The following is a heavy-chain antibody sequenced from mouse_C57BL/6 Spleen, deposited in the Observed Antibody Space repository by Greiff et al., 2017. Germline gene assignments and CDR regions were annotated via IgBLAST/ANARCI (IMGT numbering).Heavy chain of an antibody. CDR3: ASYSNYDYFDY. CDR1: GYSITSGYY. V-gene: IGHV3-6*01. CDR2: ISYDGSN. D-gene: IGHD2-5*01. J-gene: IGHJ2*01. Sequence: EVQLVESGPGLVKPSQSLSLTCSVTGYSITSGYYWNWIRQFPGNKLEWMGYISYDGSNNYNPSLKNRISITRDTSKNQFFLKLNSVTTEDTATYYCASYSNYDYFDYWGQGTTLTVSS.